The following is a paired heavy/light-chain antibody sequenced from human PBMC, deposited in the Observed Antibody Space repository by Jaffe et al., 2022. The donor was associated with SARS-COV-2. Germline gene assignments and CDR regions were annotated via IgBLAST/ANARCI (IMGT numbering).Light chain of an antibody. CDR3: QQYDNLPT. CDR1: QDISNY. CDR2: DAS. J-gene: IGKJ5*01. Sequence: DIQMTQSPSSLSASVGDRVTITCQASQDISNYLNWFQQKPGKAPKLLIYDASNLETGVPSRFSGSGSGTDFTFTISTLQPEDIATYYCQQYDNLPTFGQGTRLEIK. V-gene: IGKV1-33*01.
Heavy chain of an antibody. CDR1: GYTFTNYA. V-gene: IGHV7-4-1*02. CDR3: ARGPSYYYHMDV. CDR2: INTDTGNP. Sequence: QVQLVQSGSELKKPGASVKVSCKASGYTFTNYAMNWVRQAPGQGLEWMGWINTDTGNPTYAQGFAGRFVFSLDTSVSTAYVQISSLKAEDTAVYYCARGPSYYYHMDVWGKGTTVTVSS. J-gene: IGHJ6*03.